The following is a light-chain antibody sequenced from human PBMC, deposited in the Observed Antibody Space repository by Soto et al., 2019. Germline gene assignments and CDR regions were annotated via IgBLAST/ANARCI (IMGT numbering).Light chain of an antibody. V-gene: IGKV3-20*01. CDR1: QSVSSFH. Sequence: IVLTQSPGTLSLSPGERATRCCGAIQSVSSFHLAWYQQRPGQAPRLLIYAASSRATGIPDRFSGSGSGTDFILTISRLEPEDFAVYYCQQYGSSPPITFGQRTRLEI. CDR2: AAS. J-gene: IGKJ5*01. CDR3: QQYGSSPPIT.